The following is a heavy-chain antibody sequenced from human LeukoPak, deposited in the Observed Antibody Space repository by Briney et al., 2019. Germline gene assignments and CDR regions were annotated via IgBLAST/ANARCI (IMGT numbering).Heavy chain of an antibody. D-gene: IGHD3-10*01. J-gene: IGHJ6*02. CDR1: GGSISSGVYY. CDR2: IYYSGST. Sequence: SETLSLTCTVSGGSISSGVYYWSWIRQPPGKCLEWIGYIYYSGSTYYNPSLKSRVTISVDTSKNQFSLKLSSVTAADTAVYYCARDQADYGSGINYYYYGMDVWGQGTTVTVSS. CDR3: ARDQADYGSGINYYYYGMDV. V-gene: IGHV4-30-4*01.